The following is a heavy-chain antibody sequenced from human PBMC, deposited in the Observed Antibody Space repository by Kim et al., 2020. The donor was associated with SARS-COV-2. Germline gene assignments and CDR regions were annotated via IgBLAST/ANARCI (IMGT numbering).Heavy chain of an antibody. Sequence: ADSVKGRFTISRDNSKNTLYLQMNSLRAEDTAVYYCALIWGVVVAATNDYWGQGTLVTVSS. V-gene: IGHV3-23*01. CDR3: ALIWGVVVAATNDY. D-gene: IGHD2-15*01. J-gene: IGHJ4*02.